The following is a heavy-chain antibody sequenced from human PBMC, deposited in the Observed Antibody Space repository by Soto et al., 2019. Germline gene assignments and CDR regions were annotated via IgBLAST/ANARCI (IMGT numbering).Heavy chain of an antibody. J-gene: IGHJ4*02. CDR3: ALKGVDATWGAINF. CDR1: GGFFSTNC. V-gene: IGHV4-34*01. Sequence: QVQLQQWGAGLVKPSETLSLTCAVHGGFFSTNCCMWIRQPPGKGLEWSGEIDNRGRTNYHPPLNHPVPVALDTSTSQVSLKLTSVTAADTAVYYCALKGVDATWGAINFLGQGTLVTVS. D-gene: IGHD5-12*01. CDR2: IDNRGRT.